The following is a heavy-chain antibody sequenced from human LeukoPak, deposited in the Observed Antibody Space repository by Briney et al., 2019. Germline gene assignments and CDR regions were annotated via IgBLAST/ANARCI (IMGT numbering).Heavy chain of an antibody. CDR3: ARDGRQGLAARLLGNWFDP. J-gene: IGHJ5*02. V-gene: IGHV3-48*01. Sequence: PGGSLRLSCAASGFTFSSYSMNWVRQAPGKGLEWVSYISSRSATIYYADSVKGRFTISRDNAKNSLYLQMNSLRAEDTAVYYCARDGRQGLAARLLGNWFDPWGQGTLVTVSS. CDR1: GFTFSSYS. D-gene: IGHD6-6*01. CDR2: ISSRSATI.